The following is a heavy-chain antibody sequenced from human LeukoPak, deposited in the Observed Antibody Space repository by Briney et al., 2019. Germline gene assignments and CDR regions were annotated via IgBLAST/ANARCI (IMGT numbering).Heavy chain of an antibody. D-gene: IGHD5-18*01. Sequence: SVKVSCKASGGTFSSYAISWVRQAPGQGLEWMGRIIPILGIANYAQKFQGRVTITADKSTSTAYMELSSLRSEDTAVYYCARGADTAMLDDYYSGMDVWGQGTTVTVSS. J-gene: IGHJ6*02. CDR3: ARGADTAMLDDYYSGMDV. CDR1: GGTFSSYA. CDR2: IIPILGIA. V-gene: IGHV1-69*04.